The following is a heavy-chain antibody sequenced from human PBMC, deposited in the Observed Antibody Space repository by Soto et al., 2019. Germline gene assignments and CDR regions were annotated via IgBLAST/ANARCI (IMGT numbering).Heavy chain of an antibody. CDR3: ARDPASGIAVAGIYYYYGMDV. CDR1: GYTFTSYA. J-gene: IGHJ6*02. D-gene: IGHD6-19*01. Sequence: GASVKVSCKASGYTFTSYAMHWVRQAPGQRLEWMGWINAGNGNTKYSQKFQGRVTITRDTSASTAYMELSSLRSEDTAVYYCARDPASGIAVAGIYYYYGMDVWGQGTTVTSP. V-gene: IGHV1-3*01. CDR2: INAGNGNT.